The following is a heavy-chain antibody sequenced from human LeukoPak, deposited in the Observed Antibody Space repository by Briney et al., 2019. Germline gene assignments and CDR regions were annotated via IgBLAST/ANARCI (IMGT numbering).Heavy chain of an antibody. CDR1: GFTFSSYW. CDR2: IKQDGSEK. D-gene: IGHD5-12*01. V-gene: IGHV3-7*01. CDR3: ARDGFRSEGGYGYVDY. Sequence: GGSLRLSCAASGFTFSSYWMSWVRQAPGKGLEWVANIKQDGSEKYYVDSVKGRFAISRDNAKNSLYLQMNSLRAEDTAVYYCARDGFRSEGGYGYVDYWGQGTLVTVSS. J-gene: IGHJ4*02.